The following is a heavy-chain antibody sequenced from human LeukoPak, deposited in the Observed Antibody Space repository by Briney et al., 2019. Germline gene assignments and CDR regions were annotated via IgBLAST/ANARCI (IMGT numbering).Heavy chain of an antibody. CDR2: IKEDGSEK. CDR3: ARDHYYYDSSGYYYYFDY. Sequence: PGGSLRLSCVASGFMFSRYWMRWVRQAPGKGLEWVANIKEDGSEKYYVDSVKGRFTISRDNAKNSLYLQMNSLRAEDTAVYYCARDHYYYDSSGYYYYFDYWGQGTLVTVSS. D-gene: IGHD3-22*01. V-gene: IGHV3-7*01. CDR1: GFMFSRYW. J-gene: IGHJ4*02.